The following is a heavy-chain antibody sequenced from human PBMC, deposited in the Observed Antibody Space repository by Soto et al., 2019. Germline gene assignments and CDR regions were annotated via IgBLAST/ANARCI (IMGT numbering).Heavy chain of an antibody. CDR3: ATARRGGGASY. D-gene: IGHD2-21*01. CDR2: IHQDGSDK. Sequence: GGSLRLSCVASGFTFSSYWMTWVRQAPGKGLERVANIHQDGSDKYYVDSVKGRFTISRDNARNSLYLQMNSLRAEDTAVYYCATARRGGGASYWGQGTLVTVSS. CDR1: GFTFSSYW. V-gene: IGHV3-7*01. J-gene: IGHJ4*02.